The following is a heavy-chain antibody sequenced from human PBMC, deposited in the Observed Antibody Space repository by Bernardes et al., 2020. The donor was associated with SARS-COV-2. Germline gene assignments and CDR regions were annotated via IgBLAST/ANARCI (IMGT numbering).Heavy chain of an antibody. J-gene: IGHJ4*02. V-gene: IGHV3-49*02. Sequence: FISFKNNGQPPQYAASVRGRFTISRDDSNNIAYLQMNSLKTEDTAVYYCARTISQSSSVDYWGQGTLAAASA. CDR3: ARTISQSSSVDY. D-gene: IGHD6-13*01. CDR2: ISFKNNGQPP.